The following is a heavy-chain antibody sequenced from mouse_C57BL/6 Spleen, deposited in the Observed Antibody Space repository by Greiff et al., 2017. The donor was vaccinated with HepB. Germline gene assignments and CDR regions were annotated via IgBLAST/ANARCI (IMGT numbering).Heavy chain of an antibody. CDR2: INPNNGGT. V-gene: IGHV1-26*01. CDR1: GYTFTDYY. D-gene: IGHD3-3*01. CDR3: AREQGRDSYYFDY. Sequence: EVQLQQSGPELVKPGASVKISCKASGYTFTDYYMNWVKQSHGKSLEWIGDINPNNGGTSYNQKFKGKATLTVDKSSSTAYMELRSLTSEDSAVYYCAREQGRDSYYFDYWGQGTTLTVSS. J-gene: IGHJ2*01.